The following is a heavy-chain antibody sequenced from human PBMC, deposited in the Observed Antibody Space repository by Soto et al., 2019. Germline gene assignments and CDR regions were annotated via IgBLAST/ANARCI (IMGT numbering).Heavy chain of an antibody. V-gene: IGHV4-39*01. Sequence: ASETLSLPRTVTGDSLSSRSYYWGWVRQPPGKGLEWIGSIYYSGSTYNNPSLRSRVSMSIDTSKDPFSLTPKSVTAADTALYFCVRQRTSVVTQAYFDVWGPGSLVTVSS. D-gene: IGHD2-21*02. J-gene: IGHJ4*02. CDR1: GDSLSSRSYY. CDR3: VRQRTSVVTQAYFDV. CDR2: IYYSGST.